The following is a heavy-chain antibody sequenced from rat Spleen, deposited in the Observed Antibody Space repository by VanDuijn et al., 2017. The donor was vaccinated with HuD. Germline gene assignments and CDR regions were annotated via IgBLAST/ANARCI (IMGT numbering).Heavy chain of an antibody. D-gene: IGHD2-5*01. CDR1: GFTFSDYH. V-gene: IGHV5-29*01. Sequence: EVQLVESDGGLVQPGRSLKLSCATSGFTFSDYHMAWVRQAPTKGLDWVATISYDGSTTYYRDSVKGRFTISRDDGKSTLYLEMDSLRSEDMATYYCVRQGYLRDWYFDFWGPGTMVTVSS. CDR2: ISYDGSTT. CDR3: VRQGYLRDWYFDF. J-gene: IGHJ1*01.